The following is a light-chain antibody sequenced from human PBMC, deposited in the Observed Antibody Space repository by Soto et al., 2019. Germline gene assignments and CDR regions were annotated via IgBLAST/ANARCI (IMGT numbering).Light chain of an antibody. CDR3: ASYTDNNPLLI. J-gene: IGLJ2*01. V-gene: IGLV2-14*01. CDR1: SSDIGAYNY. Sequence: QSALTQPASVSGSPGQSIAISCTGSSSDIGAYNYVSWYQHHPGKAPKLIIYDVTSRPSGVSSRFSGAKSGNAASLIISGLQPEDEADYFCASYTDNNPLLIFGGGTKLTVL. CDR2: DVT.